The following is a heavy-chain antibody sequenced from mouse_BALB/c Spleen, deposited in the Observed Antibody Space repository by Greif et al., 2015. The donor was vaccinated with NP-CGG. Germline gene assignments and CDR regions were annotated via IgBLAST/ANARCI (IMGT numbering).Heavy chain of an antibody. Sequence: EVQRVESGGGLVKPGGSLKLSCAASGFTFSSYAMSWVRQSPEKRLEWVAEISSGGSYTYYPDTVTGRFTISRDNAKNTLYLEMSSLRSEDTAMYYCARGLLRGVSSAMDYWGQGTSVTVSS. CDR3: ARGLLRGVSSAMDY. D-gene: IGHD1-1*01. V-gene: IGHV5-9-4*01. CDR2: ISSGGSYT. J-gene: IGHJ4*01. CDR1: GFTFSSYA.